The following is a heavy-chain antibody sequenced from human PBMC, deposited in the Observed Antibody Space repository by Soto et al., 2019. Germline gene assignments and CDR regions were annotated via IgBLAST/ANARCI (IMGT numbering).Heavy chain of an antibody. J-gene: IGHJ6*02. D-gene: IGHD3-22*01. CDR3: AKKTPTMIVLAACYGMDV. CDR2: ISGSGGST. Sequence: EVQLLESGGGLVQPGGSLRLSCAASGFTFSSYAMSWVRQAPGKGLEWVSAISGSGGSTYYADSVKGRFTISRDNSKNPLYLQMNSLRAEDTAVYYRAKKTPTMIVLAACYGMDVWGQGTTVTVSS. CDR1: GFTFSSYA. V-gene: IGHV3-23*01.